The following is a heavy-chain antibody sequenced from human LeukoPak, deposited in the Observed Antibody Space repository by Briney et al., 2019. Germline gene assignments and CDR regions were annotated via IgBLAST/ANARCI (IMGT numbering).Heavy chain of an antibody. D-gene: IGHD1-1*01. CDR1: GGSISSYY. CDR3: ARVQRPLDGADY. Sequence: SETLSLTCTVSGGSISSYYWSWIRQPPGKGLEWIGYVYYSGSAYYNPSLKSRVTISVDTSKNLFSLKLSSVTAADTAVYYCARVQRPLDGADYWGQGTLVTVSS. V-gene: IGHV4-59*01. J-gene: IGHJ4*02. CDR2: VYYSGSA.